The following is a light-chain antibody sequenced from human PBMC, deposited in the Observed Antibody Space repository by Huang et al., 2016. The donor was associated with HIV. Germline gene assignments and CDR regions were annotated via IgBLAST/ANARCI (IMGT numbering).Light chain of an antibody. J-gene: IGKJ4*01. CDR2: DAS. V-gene: IGKV1-8*01. CDR3: QHSDGLSPLT. CDR1: QNVCTS. Sequence: IRMTQSPSSLSASTGDRVTITCRASQNVCTSLSWYQQRPGRAPVLLIYDASTLQRGVPSRFSGSGSRTVFTLTIGCLQVKYAATYYCQHSDGLSPLTFGGGT.